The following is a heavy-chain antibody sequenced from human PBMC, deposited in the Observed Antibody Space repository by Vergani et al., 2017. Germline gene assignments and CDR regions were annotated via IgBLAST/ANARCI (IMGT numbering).Heavy chain of an antibody. CDR3: ARGGYSYGYDLVWFDP. J-gene: IGHJ5*02. D-gene: IGHD5-18*01. CDR2: IYYSGST. V-gene: IGHV4-59*11. Sequence: QVQLQESGPGLVKPSETLSLTCTVSGGSISSHYWSWIRQPPGKGLEWIGYIYYSGSTNYNPSLKSRVTISVDTSKNQFSLKLSSVTAADTAVYYCARGGYSYGYDLVWFDPWGQGTLVTVSS. CDR1: GGSISSHY.